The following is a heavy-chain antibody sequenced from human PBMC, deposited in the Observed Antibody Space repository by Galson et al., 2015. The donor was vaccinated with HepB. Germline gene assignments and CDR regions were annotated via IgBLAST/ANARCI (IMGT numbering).Heavy chain of an antibody. CDR3: ARDVGLLWFGELLYSPYDS. V-gene: IGHV1-18*01. J-gene: IGHJ4*02. CDR1: GYTFTNYG. Sequence: SVKVSCKASGYTFTNYGLSWVRQAPGQGLQWMGWISPYNGVTIYAQTFQDRVTMTTDTSTTTVYMELRSLRSDDTAMYYCARDVGLLWFGELLYSPYDSWGQGTLVTVSS. D-gene: IGHD3-10*01. CDR2: ISPYNGVT.